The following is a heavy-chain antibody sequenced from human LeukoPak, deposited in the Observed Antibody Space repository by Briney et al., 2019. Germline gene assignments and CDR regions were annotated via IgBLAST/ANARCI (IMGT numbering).Heavy chain of an antibody. Sequence: SETLSLTCTVSGGSVSGYYWFWIRQPPGKGLEYIWYIYYTGSTNYNPALKSRGTISVDTSKNQFSLNLNSVTAADTAVYYCSHGHQKNGYTYFDFWGQGPLVTVSS. CDR2: IYYTGST. CDR1: GGSVSGYY. D-gene: IGHD5-24*01. V-gene: IGHV4-59*02. CDR3: SHGHQKNGYTYFDF. J-gene: IGHJ4*02.